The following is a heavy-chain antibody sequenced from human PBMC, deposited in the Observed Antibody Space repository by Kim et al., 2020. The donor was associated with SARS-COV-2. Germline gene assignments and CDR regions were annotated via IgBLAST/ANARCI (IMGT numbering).Heavy chain of an antibody. CDR2: IDPGDSET. D-gene: IGHD2-21*02. V-gene: IGHV5-51*01. J-gene: IGHJ3*01. CDR3: GRHRKAYCGGDCYSGDF. Sequence: GESLKISCQISGYTFTTYWIGWARQMPGKGLEWMGMIDPGDSETKYSPAFQGQVTISADKSINTAYLQWSGPKASDTALYFCGRHRKAYCGGDCYSGDFRGQGTMVTVSS. CDR1: GYTFTTYW.